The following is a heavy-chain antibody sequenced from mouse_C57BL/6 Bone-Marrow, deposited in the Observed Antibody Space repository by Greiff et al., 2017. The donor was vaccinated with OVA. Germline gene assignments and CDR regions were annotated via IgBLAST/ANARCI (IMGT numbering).Heavy chain of an antibody. J-gene: IGHJ1*03. D-gene: IGHD2-4*01. V-gene: IGHV1-81*01. Sequence: VQLQQSGAELARPGASVKLSCTASGYTFTSYGISWVKQRTGQGLEWIGEIYPRSGNTYYKEKFKGKSTLTADKSSSTAYMELRSLTSEDSAVDICASGGYDYLSYWYVDVWGTGTTVTVSS. CDR3: ASGGYDYLSYWYVDV. CDR1: GYTFTSYG. CDR2: IYPRSGNT.